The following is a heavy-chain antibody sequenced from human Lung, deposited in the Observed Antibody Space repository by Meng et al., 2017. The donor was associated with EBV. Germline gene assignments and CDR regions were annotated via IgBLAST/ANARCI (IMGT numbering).Heavy chain of an antibody. CDR2: LVNNVET. J-gene: IGHJ4*02. V-gene: IGHV1-18*01. CDR1: GYTFKNYG. D-gene: IGHD3-10*01. CDR3: ARGNPGRSYSDY. Sequence: VQLVQSGAEGKKAGASVKVSWSAYGYTFKNYGLNWVRQATVQGLEWMGWLVNNVETYSEQQFPDRVTRTTDTHTSKAFIELRSLRSDDTAVYYCARGNPGRSYSDYWGQGTLVTVFS.